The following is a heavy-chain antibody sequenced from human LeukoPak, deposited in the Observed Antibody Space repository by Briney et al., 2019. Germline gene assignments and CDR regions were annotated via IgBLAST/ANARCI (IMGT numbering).Heavy chain of an antibody. J-gene: IGHJ5*02. CDR3: ASLLVRGVIKNWFDP. D-gene: IGHD3-10*01. V-gene: IGHV4-39*07. Sequence: PSETLSLTCTVSGGSISSSSYYWGWIRQPPGKGLEWIGEINHSGSTNYNPSLKSRVTISVDTSKNQFSLKLSSVTAADTAVYYCASLLVRGVIKNWFDPWGQGTLVTVSS. CDR2: INHSGST. CDR1: GGSISSSSYY.